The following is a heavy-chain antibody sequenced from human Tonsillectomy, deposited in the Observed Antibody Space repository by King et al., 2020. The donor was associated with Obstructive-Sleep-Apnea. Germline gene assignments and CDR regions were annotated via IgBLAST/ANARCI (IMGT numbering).Heavy chain of an antibody. CDR3: ARPSGGHGMDV. Sequence: VTLKESGPTLVKPTQTLTLTCTFSGLSLSSNAMRVAWIRQPPGKALEWLALIYWDDDKRYSPSLKSRLTITKDTSKNQVVLTMTNMDPMDTATYYCARPSGGHGMDVWGQGTTVTVSS. CDR2: IYWDDDK. V-gene: IGHV2-5*02. J-gene: IGHJ6*02. CDR1: GLSLSSNAMR.